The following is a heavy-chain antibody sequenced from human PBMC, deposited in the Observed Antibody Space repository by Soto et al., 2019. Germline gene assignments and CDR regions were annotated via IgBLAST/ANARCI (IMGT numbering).Heavy chain of an antibody. J-gene: IGHJ4*02. CDR2: ISGSGGST. Sequence: GGSLRLSCAASGFTFSSYAMSWVRQAPGKGLEWVSAISGSGGSTYYADSVKGRFTISRDNSKNTLYLQMNSLRAEDTAVYYCASHVGDIVVVPAAIRDWGQGTLVTVSS. V-gene: IGHV3-23*01. CDR3: ASHVGDIVVVPAAIRD. D-gene: IGHD2-2*01. CDR1: GFTFSSYA.